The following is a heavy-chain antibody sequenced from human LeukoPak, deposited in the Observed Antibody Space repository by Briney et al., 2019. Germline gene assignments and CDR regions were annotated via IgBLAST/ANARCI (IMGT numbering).Heavy chain of an antibody. CDR2: IAYDGSIT. V-gene: IGHV3-30-3*01. D-gene: IGHD3-16*01. J-gene: IGHJ4*02. CDR3: ARDFLRGSPDFFDY. CDR1: GFTVSSNY. Sequence: PGGSLRLSCAASGFTVSSNYMSWVRQAPGKGLEWLAVIAYDGSITLYTDSVKGRFTISRDSSKNTLYLQMNSLRTEDTAVYYCARDFLRGSPDFFDYWGQGTLVTVSS.